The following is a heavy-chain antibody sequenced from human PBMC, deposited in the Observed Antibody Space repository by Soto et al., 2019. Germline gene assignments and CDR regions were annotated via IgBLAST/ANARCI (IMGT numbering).Heavy chain of an antibody. Sequence: EVQLLESGGGLVQPGGSLRLSCAASGFTFSSYVMYWVRQAPGKGLEWVSSITTSGDNAYYADSVRGRFSISRDNSKNTLYLQMNSRRGEDTAVYYCAKRGTFWGVIAGSGVWGQGALVTVSS. CDR2: ITTSGDNA. D-gene: IGHD3-16*02. CDR1: GFTFSSYV. J-gene: IGHJ4*02. CDR3: AKRGTFWGVIAGSGV. V-gene: IGHV3-23*01.